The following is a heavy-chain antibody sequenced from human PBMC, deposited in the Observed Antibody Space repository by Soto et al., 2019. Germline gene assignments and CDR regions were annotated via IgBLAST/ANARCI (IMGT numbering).Heavy chain of an antibody. CDR1: GYTFTSYG. CDR3: ARDGEAAAGTGLW. D-gene: IGHD6-13*01. J-gene: IGHJ4*02. V-gene: IGHV1-18*01. Sequence: QVQLVQSGAEVKKPGASVKVSCKASGYTFTSYGINWVRQAPRQGREWMGWITAYTDNTNYAQKFQGRVTMTTDTSTSTAYMELRSLRSDDTAVYFCARDGEAAAGTGLWWGQGTLVTVSS. CDR2: ITAYTDNT.